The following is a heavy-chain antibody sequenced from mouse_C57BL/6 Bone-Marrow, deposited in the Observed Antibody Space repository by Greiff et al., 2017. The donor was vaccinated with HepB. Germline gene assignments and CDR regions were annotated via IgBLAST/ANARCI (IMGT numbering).Heavy chain of an antibody. J-gene: IGHJ3*01. CDR3: AKGELGLAY. Sequence: QVQLQQSGPGLVQPSQSLSITCTVSGFSLTSYGVHWVRQPPGKGLEWLGVIWSGGSTDDNAAFISRLSISKDNSKSQVFFKMNSLQADDTAIYYCAKGELGLAYWGQGTLVTVSA. CDR2: IWSGGST. D-gene: IGHD4-1*01. V-gene: IGHV2-4*01. CDR1: GFSLTSYG.